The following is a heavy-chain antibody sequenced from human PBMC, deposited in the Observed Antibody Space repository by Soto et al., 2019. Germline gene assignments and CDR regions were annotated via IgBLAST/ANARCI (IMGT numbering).Heavy chain of an antibody. V-gene: IGHV4-39*01. CDR3: ARHPITMVRGVSIPGFFDS. CDR1: GGSISSSDYY. CDR2: IYYTGST. D-gene: IGHD3-10*01. Sequence: QLQLQESGPGLVKPSETLSLTCTVSGGSISSSDYYWGWIRQPPGKGLEWIGSIYYTGSTYYSPSLKSRVTMSVDSSRNQYSLKLSSVTAADTAVFYCARHPITMVRGVSIPGFFDSWGQGTLVTVSS. J-gene: IGHJ4*02.